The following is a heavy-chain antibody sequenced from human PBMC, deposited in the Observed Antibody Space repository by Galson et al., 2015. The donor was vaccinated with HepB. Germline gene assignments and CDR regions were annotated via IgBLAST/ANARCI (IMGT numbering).Heavy chain of an antibody. Sequence: QSGAEVKKPGESLKISCKGSGYSFTSYWIGWVHQMPGKGLEWMGIIYPGDSGTRYSPSFQGQVTISADKSISTAYLQWSSLKASDTAMYYCARRLPRAQYYYDRRGGAMTQTIVEYYFDYWGQGTLVTVSS. CDR2: IYPGDSGT. V-gene: IGHV5-51*07. CDR1: GYSFTSYW. J-gene: IGHJ4*02. CDR3: ARRLPRAQYYYDRRGGAMTQTIVEYYFDY. D-gene: IGHD3-22*01.